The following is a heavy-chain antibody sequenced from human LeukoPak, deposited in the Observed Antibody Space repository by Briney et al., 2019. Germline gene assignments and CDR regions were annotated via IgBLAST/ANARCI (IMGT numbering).Heavy chain of an antibody. V-gene: IGHV1-46*01. D-gene: IGHD3-22*01. CDR1: GYTFTSYC. CDR2: INPSGGST. Sequence: ASVKVSCKASGYTFTSYCMHWVRQAPGQGLEWMGIINPSGGSTSYAQKFQGRVTMTRDMSTSTVYMELSSLRSEDTAVYYCAHSSGYRDAFDIWGQGTMVTVSS. CDR3: AHSSGYRDAFDI. J-gene: IGHJ3*02.